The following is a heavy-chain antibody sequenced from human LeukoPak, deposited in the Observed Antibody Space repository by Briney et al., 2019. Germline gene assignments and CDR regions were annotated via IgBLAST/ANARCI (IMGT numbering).Heavy chain of an antibody. Sequence: SETLSLTCAVSGGSTSSGGYSWSWIRQPPGKGLEWIGYIYHSGSTYYNPSLKSRVTISVDRSKNQFSLKLSSVTAADTAVYYCARDRYYYDSSGYRGGWFDPWGQGTLVTVSS. D-gene: IGHD3-22*01. CDR3: ARDRYYYDSSGYRGGWFDP. V-gene: IGHV4-30-2*01. J-gene: IGHJ5*02. CDR2: IYHSGST. CDR1: GGSTSSGGYS.